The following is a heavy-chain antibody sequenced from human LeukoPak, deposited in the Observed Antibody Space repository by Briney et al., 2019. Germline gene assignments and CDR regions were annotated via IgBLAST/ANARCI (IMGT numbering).Heavy chain of an antibody. Sequence: PGGSLRLSCAASGFTFSSYSMNWVRQAPGKGLEWVSSISSSSSYIYYADSVKGRFTMSRDNAKNSLYLQMNSLRAEDTAVYYCARARGVYGSGPTVGFDAFDIWGQGTMVTVSS. CDR1: GFTFSSYS. D-gene: IGHD3-10*01. V-gene: IGHV3-21*01. CDR3: ARARGVYGSGPTVGFDAFDI. CDR2: ISSSSSYI. J-gene: IGHJ3*02.